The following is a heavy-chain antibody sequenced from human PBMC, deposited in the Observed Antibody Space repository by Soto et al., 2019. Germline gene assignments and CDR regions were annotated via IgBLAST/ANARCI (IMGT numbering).Heavy chain of an antibody. V-gene: IGHV3-23*01. D-gene: IGHD2-15*01. CDR2: ISGDATKT. Sequence: EVQLLECGGGLIQPGGSLRLSCAASGFPFSNYAMSWVRQAPGKGLEWVSTISGDATKTYYADSVKGRFTISRDNSKNTLYLQMSSLRVEDTAVYFCAKEAPVADFDLWGQGTLVAVSS. CDR3: AKEAPVADFDL. J-gene: IGHJ4*02. CDR1: GFPFSNYA.